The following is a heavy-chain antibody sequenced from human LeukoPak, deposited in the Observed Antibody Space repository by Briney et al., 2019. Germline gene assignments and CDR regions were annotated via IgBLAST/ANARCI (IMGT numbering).Heavy chain of an antibody. Sequence: SVKVSCKASGGTFSSYAISWVRQAPGQGLEWMGGIIPIFGTANYAQKFQGRVTITADESTSTAYLELSSLRSEDTAVYYCASAYSNYIYYFDYWGQGTLVTVSS. J-gene: IGHJ4*02. D-gene: IGHD4-11*01. CDR2: IIPIFGTA. CDR3: ASAYSNYIYYFDY. V-gene: IGHV1-69*01. CDR1: GGTFSSYA.